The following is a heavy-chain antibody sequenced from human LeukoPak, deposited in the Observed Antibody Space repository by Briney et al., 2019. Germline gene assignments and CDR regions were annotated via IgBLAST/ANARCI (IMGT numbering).Heavy chain of an antibody. Sequence: ASVKASCKASGYTFTSYDINWVRQATGQGLEWMGWMNPNSGNTGYAQKFQGRVTMTRNTSISTAYMELSSLRSEDTAVYYCARAITNPNIAVAGTSKKVNWFDPWGQGTLVTVSS. CDR1: GYTFTSYD. J-gene: IGHJ5*02. CDR2: MNPNSGNT. CDR3: ARAITNPNIAVAGTSKKVNWFDP. D-gene: IGHD6-19*01. V-gene: IGHV1-8*01.